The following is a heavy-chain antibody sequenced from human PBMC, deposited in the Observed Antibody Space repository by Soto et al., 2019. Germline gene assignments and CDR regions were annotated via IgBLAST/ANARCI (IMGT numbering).Heavy chain of an antibody. Sequence: QVHLVQSGAEVKKPGASVKVSCKASRDTFTGYYMHWVRQAPGQGLEWMGWISPNSGGPNYAQKFQGRVTMTRDTSISTVYMELSRLRSDDTAVYYCASARIPDAFDTWGQGTMVTVSS. V-gene: IGHV1-2*02. CDR3: ASARIPDAFDT. J-gene: IGHJ3*02. CDR2: ISPNSGGP. CDR1: RDTFTGYY.